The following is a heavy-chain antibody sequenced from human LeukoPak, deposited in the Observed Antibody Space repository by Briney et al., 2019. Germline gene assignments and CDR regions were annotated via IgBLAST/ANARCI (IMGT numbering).Heavy chain of an antibody. J-gene: IGHJ6*02. Sequence: SETLSLTCAVYGGSFSGYYWSWIRQPPGKGLEWIGETNHSGSTNYNPSLKSRVTISVDTSKNQFSLKLGSVTAADTAVYYCARGSHIRITVIGYYYGMDVWGQGTTVTVSS. D-gene: IGHD3-22*01. CDR1: GGSFSGYY. V-gene: IGHV4-34*01. CDR2: TNHSGST. CDR3: ARGSHIRITVIGYYYGMDV.